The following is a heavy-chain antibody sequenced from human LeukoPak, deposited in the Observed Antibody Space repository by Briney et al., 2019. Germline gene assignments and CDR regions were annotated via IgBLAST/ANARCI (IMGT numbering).Heavy chain of an antibody. D-gene: IGHD2-15*01. J-gene: IGHJ4*02. CDR3: ARGPYSPDY. Sequence: GGSLRLSCAASGFTFSSYGMHWVRQAPGKGLEWVAVIGYDGSNKYYTDSVKGRFTISRDNSKKTLYLKMNSLRAEDTAVYYCARGPYSPDYWGQGPLVTVSS. CDR2: IGYDGSNK. V-gene: IGHV3-33*01. CDR1: GFTFSSYG.